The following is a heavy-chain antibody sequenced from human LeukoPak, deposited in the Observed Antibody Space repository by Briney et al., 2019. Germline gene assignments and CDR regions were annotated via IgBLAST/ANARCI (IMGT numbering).Heavy chain of an antibody. V-gene: IGHV3-30*02. CDR1: GFTFSSYG. D-gene: IGHD3-10*01. Sequence: GGSLRLSCAASGFTFSSYGMHWVRQAPGKGLEWVAFIRYDGSNKYYADSVKGRFTISRDNSKNTLYLQMNSLRAEDTAVYYCAKDRGFTMVRGAPSPFDYWGXXTXXTVXS. J-gene: IGHJ4*01. CDR3: AKDRGFTMVRGAPSPFDY. CDR2: IRYDGSNK.